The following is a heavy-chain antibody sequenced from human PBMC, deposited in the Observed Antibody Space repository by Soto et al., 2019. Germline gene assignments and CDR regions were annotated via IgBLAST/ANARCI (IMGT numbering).Heavy chain of an antibody. CDR2: INPSGGST. CDR1: GYTFTSYY. D-gene: IGHD6-13*01. Sequence: ASVKVSCKASGYTFTSYYMHWVRQAPGQGLEWMGIINPSGGSTSYAQKFQGRVTMTRDTSTSTAYMELSSLRSEDTAVYYCARDAAAGYYYYGMDVWGQGTTVIVSS. V-gene: IGHV1-46*01. J-gene: IGHJ6*02. CDR3: ARDAAAGYYYYGMDV.